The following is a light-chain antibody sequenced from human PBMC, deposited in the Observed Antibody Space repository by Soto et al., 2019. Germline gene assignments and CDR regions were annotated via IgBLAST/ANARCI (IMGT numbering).Light chain of an antibody. CDR1: QSVNSN. CDR2: DAS. Sequence: EIVMTQSPATLSVSPGERATLSCRASQSVNSNFAWYRQKPGQTPRLLISDASTRATCVPARFSDSGSGTEFTLTISSLQSEDYGIYYCQQYNFWPPLTFGGGTKVQIK. V-gene: IGKV3-15*01. CDR3: QQYNFWPPLT. J-gene: IGKJ4*01.